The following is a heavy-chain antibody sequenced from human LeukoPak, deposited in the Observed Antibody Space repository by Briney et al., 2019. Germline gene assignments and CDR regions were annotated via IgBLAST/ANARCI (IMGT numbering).Heavy chain of an antibody. CDR3: ARLIGDIAVSGTSWFDP. CDR1: GGSISSHY. CDR2: MYYSGST. V-gene: IGHV4-59*11. Sequence: SETLSLTCTVSGGSISSHYWSWIRQAPGKGLEWIGYMYYSGSTNYNPSLKSRVTISVDTSKNQFSLKLSSVTAADTAVYYCARLIGDIAVSGTSWFDPWGQGTLVNVSS. J-gene: IGHJ5*02. D-gene: IGHD6-19*01.